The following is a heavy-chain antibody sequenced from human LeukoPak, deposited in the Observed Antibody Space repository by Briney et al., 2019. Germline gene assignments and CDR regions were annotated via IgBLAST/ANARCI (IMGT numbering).Heavy chain of an antibody. Sequence: SETLSLTCAVYGGSFSGYYWSWIRQPPGKGLEWIGEINHSGSTYYNPSLKSRVTISVDTSKNQFSLKLSSVTAADTAVYYCARPVYYDSSGYYFDYWGQGTLVTVSS. V-gene: IGHV4-34*01. D-gene: IGHD3-22*01. CDR3: ARPVYYDSSGYYFDY. CDR2: INHSGST. J-gene: IGHJ4*02. CDR1: GGSFSGYY.